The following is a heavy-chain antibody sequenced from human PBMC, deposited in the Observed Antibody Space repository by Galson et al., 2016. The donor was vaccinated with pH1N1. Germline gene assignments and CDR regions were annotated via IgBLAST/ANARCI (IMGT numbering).Heavy chain of an antibody. J-gene: IGHJ3*02. V-gene: IGHV1-18*01. Sequence: SVKVSCKASGYTFSSYGISWVRQAPGQGLEWMGWSRPYTGNTNHLQKFQGRVTISVDTSKNQFSLKLSSVTAADTAVYYCARLYTVELGTGAFDIWGQGTMVTVSS. CDR2: SRPYTGNT. CDR3: ARLYTVELGTGAFDI. D-gene: IGHD4-23*01. CDR1: GYTFSSYG.